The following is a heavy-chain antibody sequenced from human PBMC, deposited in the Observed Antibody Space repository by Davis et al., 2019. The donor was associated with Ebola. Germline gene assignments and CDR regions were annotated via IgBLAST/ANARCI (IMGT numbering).Heavy chain of an antibody. CDR2: IWYDGSNK. D-gene: IGHD3-3*01. Sequence: GGSLRLSCAASGFTFSSYGMHWVRQAPGKGLEWVAVIWYDGSNKYYADSVKGRFTISRDNSKNTLYLQMNSLRAEDTAVYYCARVKGDYDFWSGYYYYYYYGMDVWGQGTTVTVSS. CDR1: GFTFSSYG. CDR3: ARVKGDYDFWSGYYYYYYYGMDV. J-gene: IGHJ6*02. V-gene: IGHV3-33*01.